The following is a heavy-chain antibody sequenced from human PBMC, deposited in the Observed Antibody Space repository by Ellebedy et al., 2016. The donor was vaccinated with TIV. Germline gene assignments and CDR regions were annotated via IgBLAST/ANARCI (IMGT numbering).Heavy chain of an antibody. CDR1: SGSFSGYY. J-gene: IGHJ4*02. D-gene: IGHD3-10*01. V-gene: IGHV4-34*01. CDR2: ITHREST. Sequence: SETLSLXCELDSGSFSGYYWAWIRQPPGKGLEWIGKITHRESTFYNSSLESRVTISLDTSKKQFSLKMTSMTAADTAMYYCARASLVRGIAGWGQGTLISVSS. CDR3: ARASLVRGIAG.